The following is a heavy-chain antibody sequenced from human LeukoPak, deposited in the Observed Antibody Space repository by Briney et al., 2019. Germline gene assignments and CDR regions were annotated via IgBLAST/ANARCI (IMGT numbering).Heavy chain of an antibody. V-gene: IGHV4-61*01. CDR1: AGSVSRGNYY. CDR3: ARDRLASDY. CDR2: IYYSGST. J-gene: IGHJ4*02. D-gene: IGHD6-19*01. Sequence: SETLSLTCTVSAGSVSRGNYYWHWIRQPPGKGLEWIGYIYYSGSTNYNPSLKSRVTISVDTSKNQFSLKLSSVTAADTAVYYCARDRLASDYWGQGTLVTVSS.